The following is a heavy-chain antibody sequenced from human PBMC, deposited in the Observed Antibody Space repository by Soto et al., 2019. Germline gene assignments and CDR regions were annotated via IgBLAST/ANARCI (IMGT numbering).Heavy chain of an antibody. Sequence: GESLKISCAASGFTFSSYWMSWVRQAPGKGLEWVANVKQDGSQQYYLDSVKGRFTISRDNAENSLYLQMNSLRVEDTAVYYCARGTCSGGICYVIFFDCWGQGTLVTVSS. D-gene: IGHD2-15*01. CDR3: ARGTCSGGICYVIFFDC. CDR2: VKQDGSQQ. CDR1: GFTFSSYW. J-gene: IGHJ4*02. V-gene: IGHV3-7*01.